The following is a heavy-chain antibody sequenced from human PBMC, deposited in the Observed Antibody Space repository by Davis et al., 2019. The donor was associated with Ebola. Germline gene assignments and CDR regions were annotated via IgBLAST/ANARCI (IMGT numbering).Heavy chain of an antibody. CDR3: ARRRGDSGAFDY. CDR2: TYYGGTT. D-gene: IGHD2-15*01. Sequence: MPSETLSLTCTVSGGSISSSGYYWAWIRQPPGKGLEWIGNTYYGGTTYYNPSIKSRVTISSDTSKNQVSLKLTSVTAADTAVYYCARRRGDSGAFDYWGQGTLVTVSS. J-gene: IGHJ4*02. V-gene: IGHV4-39*01. CDR1: GGSISSSGYY.